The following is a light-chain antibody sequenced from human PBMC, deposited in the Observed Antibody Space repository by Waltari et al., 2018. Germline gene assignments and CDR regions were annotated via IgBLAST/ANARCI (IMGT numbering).Light chain of an antibody. Sequence: IQMSQSPSSLSASVGDRVTITCRASQGISSYLNWYQQKPGKAPKLLIYYANSLASGVPSRFSGSGSGTEFTLTISSLQHEDFATYYCQQGNSYPFTFGPGTKLDIK. J-gene: IGKJ3*01. CDR1: QGISSY. V-gene: IGKV1-13*02. CDR2: YAN. CDR3: QQGNSYPFT.